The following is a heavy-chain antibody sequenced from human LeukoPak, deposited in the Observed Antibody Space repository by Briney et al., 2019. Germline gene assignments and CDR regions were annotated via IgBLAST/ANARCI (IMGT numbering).Heavy chain of an antibody. CDR2: IYYSGST. CDR1: GGSISSYY. CDR3: AREGAVADLDY. J-gene: IGHJ4*02. V-gene: IGHV4-30-4*08. Sequence: SETLSLTCTVSGGSISSYYWSWIRQPPGKGLEWIGYIYYSGSTYYNPSLKSRVNISVDTSKNQFSLKLTSVTAADTAVYYCAREGAVADLDYWGQGTLVTVSS. D-gene: IGHD6-19*01.